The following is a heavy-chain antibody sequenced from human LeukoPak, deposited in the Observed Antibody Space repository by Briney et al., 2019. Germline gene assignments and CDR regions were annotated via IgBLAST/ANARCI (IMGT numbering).Heavy chain of an antibody. CDR1: GGSISSYY. CDR3: ARDRDYGDSGRAFDI. J-gene: IGHJ3*02. Sequence: PSETLSLTCTVSGGSISSYYWSWIRQSPGKGLEWIGYIYYSGSTNYNPSLKSRVTISVDTSKNQFSLKLTSVTAADTAVYYCARDRDYGDSGRAFDIWGHGTMVTVAS. D-gene: IGHD4-17*01. CDR2: IYYSGST. V-gene: IGHV4-59*01.